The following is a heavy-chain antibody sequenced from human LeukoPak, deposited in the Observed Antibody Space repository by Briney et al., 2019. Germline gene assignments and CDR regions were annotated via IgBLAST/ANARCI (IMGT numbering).Heavy chain of an antibody. CDR1: GGSIFTYH. D-gene: IGHD3-10*01. CDR3: ARVGGFYASGSAFDC. Sequence: PSETLSLTCTVSGGSIFTYHWSWIRQPAGKGLEWLGRIYTSGSTTYNPSFKSRVTMSVDTSKNQFSLNLRSVTAADTAVYYCARVGGFYASGSAFDCWGQGTLVTVSS. J-gene: IGHJ4*02. V-gene: IGHV4-4*07. CDR2: IYTSGST.